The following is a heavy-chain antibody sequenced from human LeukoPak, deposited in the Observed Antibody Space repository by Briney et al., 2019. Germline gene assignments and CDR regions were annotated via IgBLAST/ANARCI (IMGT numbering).Heavy chain of an antibody. CDR3: ARGHWLDP. Sequence: SETLSLTCTVSGASISSSYWSWIRQPPGKGLEWIGYIYYSGSTNYNPSLKSRVTISVDTSKNQFSLKLSSVTAADTAVYYCARGHWLDPWGQGTLVTVSS. V-gene: IGHV4-59*01. J-gene: IGHJ5*02. CDR1: GASISSSY. CDR2: IYYSGST.